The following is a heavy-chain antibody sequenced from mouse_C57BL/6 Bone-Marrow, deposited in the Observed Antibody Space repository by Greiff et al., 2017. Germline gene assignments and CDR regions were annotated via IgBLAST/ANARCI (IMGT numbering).Heavy chain of an antibody. CDR1: GYTFTSYW. J-gene: IGHJ1*03. D-gene: IGHD2-3*01. Sequence: LVESGAELVKPGASVKLSCKASGYTFTSYWMHWVKQRPGQGLEWIGMIHPNSGSTNYNEKFKSKATLTVDKSSSTAYMQLSSLTSEDSAVYYCARNYDGYPWYFDVWGTGTTVTVSS. CDR2: IHPNSGST. CDR3: ARNYDGYPWYFDV. V-gene: IGHV1-64*01.